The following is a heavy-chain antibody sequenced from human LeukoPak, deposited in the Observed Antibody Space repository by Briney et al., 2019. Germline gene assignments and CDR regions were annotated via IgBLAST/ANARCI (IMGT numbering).Heavy chain of an antibody. V-gene: IGHV4-30-2*01. J-gene: IGHJ6*03. CDR2: IYHSGST. D-gene: IGHD2-2*03. Sequence: SETLSLTCTVSGGSISSGGYYWSWIRQPPGKGLEWIGYIYHSGSTYYNPSLKSRVTISVDRSKNQFSLKLSSVTAAETAVYYCARVVGYCSSTSCYVDVWGKGTTVTVSS. CDR3: ARVVGYCSSTSCYVDV. CDR1: GGSISSGGYY.